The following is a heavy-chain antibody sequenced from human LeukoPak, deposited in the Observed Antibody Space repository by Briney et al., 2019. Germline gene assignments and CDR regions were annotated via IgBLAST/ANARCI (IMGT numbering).Heavy chain of an antibody. CDR1: GGTFSSYA. CDR2: IIPIFGTA. Sequence: SVKVSCKASGGTFSSYAISWVRQAPGQRLEWMGGIIPIFGTANYAQKFQGRVTITTDESTSTAYMELSSLRSEDTAVYYCARGSIVVVTAQRGYYYYMDVWGKGTTVTVSS. D-gene: IGHD2-21*02. CDR3: ARGSIVVVTAQRGYYYYMDV. V-gene: IGHV1-69*05. J-gene: IGHJ6*03.